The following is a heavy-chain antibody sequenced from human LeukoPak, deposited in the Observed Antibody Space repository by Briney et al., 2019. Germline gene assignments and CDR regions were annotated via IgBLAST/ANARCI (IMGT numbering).Heavy chain of an antibody. V-gene: IGHV3-30*03. CDR3: ARDSRWLVYYYGMDV. Sequence: PGGSLRLSCAASGFTFSSYGMHWVRQAPGKGLEWVAVISYDGSNKYYADSVKGRFTISRDNSKNTLYLQMNSLRAEDTAVYYCARDSRWLVYYYGMDVWGQGTTVTVSS. J-gene: IGHJ6*02. CDR1: GFTFSSYG. D-gene: IGHD6-19*01. CDR2: ISYDGSNK.